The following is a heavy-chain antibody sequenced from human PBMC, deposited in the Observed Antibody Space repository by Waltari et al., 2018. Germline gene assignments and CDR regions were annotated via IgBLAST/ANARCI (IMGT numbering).Heavy chain of an antibody. D-gene: IGHD3-16*01. Sequence: VQLVESGGGLVEPGRSLRLSCTGSGFTFGDYGVSWFRQAPGKGLEWLGFIRVRAHGGTPHYAASVKGRFTISRDDSNSIAYLQVNTLKTEDTALYYCTTWADGVDDYFDYWGQGTLVTVSS. CDR3: TTWADGVDDYFDY. CDR1: GFTFGDYG. V-gene: IGHV3-49*03. J-gene: IGHJ4*02. CDR2: IRVRAHGGTP.